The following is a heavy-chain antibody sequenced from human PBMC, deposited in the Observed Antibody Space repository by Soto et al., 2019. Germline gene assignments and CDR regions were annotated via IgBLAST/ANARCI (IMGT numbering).Heavy chain of an antibody. CDR1: AGSISSDGFY. CDR3: ARDRGGYDVFDY. CDR2: IYHSGGT. D-gene: IGHD3-22*01. V-gene: IGHV4-31*03. Sequence: LSLTCSVSAGSISSDGFYWNWIRQPPGKGLEWIGYIYHSGGTYSSPSLRSRVTISVDTSKNQFTLKLSSVTAADTAVYYCARDRGGYDVFDYWGQGTLVTVSS. J-gene: IGHJ4*02.